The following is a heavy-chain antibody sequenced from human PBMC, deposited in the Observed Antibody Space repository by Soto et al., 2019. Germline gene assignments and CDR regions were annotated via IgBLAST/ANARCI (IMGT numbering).Heavy chain of an antibody. CDR3: ARDLWGYCGTDCYPLDV. CDR2: MYNTGST. D-gene: IGHD2-21*02. Sequence: SETLSLTCTVSGGSISGYYWSWIRQPPWKGLEWIGYMYNTGSTVYNPSFKSRVTISVDTSKNQFSLKLNSVTAADTAVYYCARDLWGYCGTDCYPLDVWGKGPTVTVSS. CDR1: GGSISGYY. V-gene: IGHV4-59*01. J-gene: IGHJ6*04.